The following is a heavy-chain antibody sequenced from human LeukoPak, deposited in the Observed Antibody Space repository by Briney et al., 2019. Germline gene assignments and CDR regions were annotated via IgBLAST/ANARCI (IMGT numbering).Heavy chain of an antibody. CDR2: ISSSGSTI. D-gene: IGHD1-26*01. CDR1: GFTFSDYY. V-gene: IGHV3-11*01. Sequence: SGGSLRLSCAASGFTFSDYYMSWIRQAPGKGLEWVSYISSSGSTIYYADSVKGRFTISRDNAKNSLYLQINSLRAEDTAVYYCTRDGVGATIGGAYNWFDPWGQGTLVTVSS. CDR3: TRDGVGATIGGAYNWFDP. J-gene: IGHJ5*02.